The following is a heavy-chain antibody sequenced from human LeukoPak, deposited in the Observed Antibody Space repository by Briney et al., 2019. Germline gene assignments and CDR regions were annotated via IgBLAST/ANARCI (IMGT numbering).Heavy chain of an antibody. Sequence: GGSLRLSCAASGFTFSSYSMNWVRQAPGKGLEWVSSISSSSSYIYYADSVKGRFTISRDNAKNSLYLQMNSLRAEDTAVYYRARDGSSPCGGDCYSFYYYYYMDVWGKGTTVTVSS. J-gene: IGHJ6*03. CDR2: ISSSSSYI. CDR3: ARDGSSPCGGDCYSFYYYYYMDV. D-gene: IGHD2-21*02. V-gene: IGHV3-21*01. CDR1: GFTFSSYS.